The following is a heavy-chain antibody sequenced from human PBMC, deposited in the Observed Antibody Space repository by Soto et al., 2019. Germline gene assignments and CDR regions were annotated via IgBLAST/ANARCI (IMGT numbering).Heavy chain of an antibody. CDR1: GGSISSTTYF. CDR3: ASSFYCSCGSCLGPFDY. Sequence: SSETLSLTCPVSGGSISSTTYFWGWIRQPPGKGLEWIGSIYFGGGIYYNPSLMSRVSMSVDTSKNQFSLRLRSVTAADTAVYYCASSFYCSCGSCLGPFDYCGQGTLVISPQ. V-gene: IGHV4-39*07. CDR2: IYFGGGI. J-gene: IGHJ4*02. D-gene: IGHD2-15*01.